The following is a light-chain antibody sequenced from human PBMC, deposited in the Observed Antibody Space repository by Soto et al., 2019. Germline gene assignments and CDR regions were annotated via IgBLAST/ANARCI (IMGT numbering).Light chain of an antibody. V-gene: IGLV2-14*01. Sequence: QSVLTQPASVSGSPGQSITISCTGTSSDVGGYKFVSWYQQHPGKDPKLMIYEVSNRPSGVSNRFSGPKSGNTASLTISGLQAEDEADYYCSSYTTSSTLEVFGTGTKVTVL. CDR3: SSYTTSSTLEV. CDR1: SSDVGGYKF. J-gene: IGLJ1*01. CDR2: EVS.